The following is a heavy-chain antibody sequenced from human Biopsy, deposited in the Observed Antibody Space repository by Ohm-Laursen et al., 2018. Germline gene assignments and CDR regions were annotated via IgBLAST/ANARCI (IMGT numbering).Heavy chain of an antibody. Sequence: GTLSLTCTVSGDSINNYYWSWIRQPAGKGLEWIGRIYNSGSPNYNLSLESRVTMSVDTSKNQFSLNLRSVTAADTAVYYCARGTGRYYVYGAFDIWGQGTVVTVSS. CDR2: IYNSGSP. CDR3: ARGTGRYYVYGAFDI. CDR1: GDSINNYY. D-gene: IGHD1-26*01. J-gene: IGHJ3*02. V-gene: IGHV4-4*07.